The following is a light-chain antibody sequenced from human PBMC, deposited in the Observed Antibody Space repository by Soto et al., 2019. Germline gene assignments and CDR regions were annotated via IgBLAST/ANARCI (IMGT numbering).Light chain of an antibody. V-gene: IGKV3-15*01. CDR1: QSVNSN. CDR3: QQYNSWPWT. CDR2: GAS. J-gene: IGKJ1*01. Sequence: ETLMTQSAATLSVSPGERVTLSCRASQSVNSNLAWYQQKPGQAPRLLIYGASTRVTGIPARFSGSGSGTDFTLAISSLQSEDFAVYYCQQYNSWPWTFGQGTKVEIK.